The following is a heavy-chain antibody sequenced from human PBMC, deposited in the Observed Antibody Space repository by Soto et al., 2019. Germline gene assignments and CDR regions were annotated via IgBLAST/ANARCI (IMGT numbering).Heavy chain of an antibody. Sequence: GGSLRLSCAASGFTFDDYAMHWVRQAPGKGLEWVSGISWNSGSIGYADSVKGRFTISRDNAKNSMYLLMNSLRAEDTALYYCAKDLRADYYYYMDVWGKGTTVTVSS. D-gene: IGHD3-10*01. V-gene: IGHV3-9*01. J-gene: IGHJ6*03. CDR3: AKDLRADYYYYMDV. CDR2: ISWNSGSI. CDR1: GFTFDDYA.